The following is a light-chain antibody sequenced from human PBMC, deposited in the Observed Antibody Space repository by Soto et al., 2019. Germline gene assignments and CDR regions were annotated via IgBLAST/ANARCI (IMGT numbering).Light chain of an antibody. CDR1: QSVSSD. CDR2: GAS. Sequence: EIVMTQSPATLSVSPGERATLSCRASQSVSSDLAWYQQKPGQAPRLPIYGASTRATGIPARFSGSGSGTEFVLTISSLQSEDFAVYYCQQCNNWPRTFGQGTKVDNK. CDR3: QQCNNWPRT. J-gene: IGKJ1*01. V-gene: IGKV3-15*01.